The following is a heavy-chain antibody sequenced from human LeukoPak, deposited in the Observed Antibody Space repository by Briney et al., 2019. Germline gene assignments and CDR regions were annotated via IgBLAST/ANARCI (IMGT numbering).Heavy chain of an antibody. CDR1: GYTFTSYG. J-gene: IGHJ4*02. D-gene: IGHD5-12*01. CDR3: ARDRGGGFDLAFFDH. CDR2: INAYNGNT. V-gene: IGHV1-18*01. Sequence: ASVKVSCKASGYTFTSYGISWVRQAPGQGLEWMGWINAYNGNTNYAQKLQGRVTMTTDTSTSTAYMELRSLRSDDTAVYYCARDRGGGFDLAFFDHWGQGTLVTVSS.